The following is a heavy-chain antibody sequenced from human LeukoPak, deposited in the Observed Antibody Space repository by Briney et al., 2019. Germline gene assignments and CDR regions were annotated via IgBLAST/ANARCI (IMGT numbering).Heavy chain of an antibody. CDR2: INSDGSAT. Sequence: GGSLRLSCATSGFTFSRYAMHWVRQVPGKGLLWVSRINSDGSATIYADSVRGRFTISRDNAKNTLYLQMSGLRVEDTAVYHCASDSPYYGMDVWGQGTTVTVSS. CDR1: GFTFSRYA. CDR3: ASDSPYYGMDV. V-gene: IGHV3-74*01. J-gene: IGHJ6*02.